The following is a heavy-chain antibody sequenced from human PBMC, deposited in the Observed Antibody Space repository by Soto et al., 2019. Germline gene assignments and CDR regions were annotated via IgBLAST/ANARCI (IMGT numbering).Heavy chain of an antibody. CDR1: GFTFSSYA. Sequence: LRLSCAASGFTFSSYAMSWVRQAPGKGLEWASAISGSGGSTYYADSVKGRFTISRDNSKNTLYLQMNSLRAEDTAVYYCAKDNSQPTQFELGHYWGQGTLVTVSS. CDR3: AKDNSQPTQFELGHY. D-gene: IGHD1-20*01. V-gene: IGHV3-23*01. J-gene: IGHJ4*02. CDR2: ISGSGGST.